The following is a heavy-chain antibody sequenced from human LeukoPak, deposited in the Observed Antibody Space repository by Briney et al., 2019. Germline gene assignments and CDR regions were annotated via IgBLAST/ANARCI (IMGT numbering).Heavy chain of an antibody. J-gene: IGHJ4*02. Sequence: GGPLRLSCAASGFTFSSYAMSWVRQAPGKGLEWVSAISGSGGSTYYADSVKGRFTISRDNSKNTLYLQMNSLRAEDTAVYYCAKLSFRASGYTDYWGQGTLVTVSS. CDR3: AKLSFRASGYTDY. CDR1: GFTFSSYA. D-gene: IGHD3-22*01. CDR2: ISGSGGST. V-gene: IGHV3-23*01.